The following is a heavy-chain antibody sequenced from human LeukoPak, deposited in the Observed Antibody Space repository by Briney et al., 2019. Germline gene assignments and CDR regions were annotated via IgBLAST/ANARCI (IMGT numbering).Heavy chain of an antibody. J-gene: IGHJ4*02. CDR1: GFTFSSHA. V-gene: IGHV3-30-3*01. CDR3: ARDMSGRYQIDY. Sequence: GRSLRLSCAASGFTFSSHAMHWVRQAPGKGLEWVAVISYDGSSKNYVDSVKGRFTVSRDNSKNTLDLQMNSLRAEDSAVYYCARDMSGRYQIDYWGQGTLATVSS. D-gene: IGHD1-26*01. CDR2: ISYDGSSK.